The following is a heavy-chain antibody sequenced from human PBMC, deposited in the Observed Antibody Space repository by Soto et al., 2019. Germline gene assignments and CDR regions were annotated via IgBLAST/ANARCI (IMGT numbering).Heavy chain of an antibody. Sequence: SETLSLTCSVSCGSIISSDYYWGWIRQPPGKGLEWIGSIHYSGTTYYNPSLKSRVTISVDTSKNQFSLKLTSVTAADTAVYYCARRGSASYWIDYWGQGTLVTVSS. CDR1: CGSIISSDYY. V-gene: IGHV4-39*01. D-gene: IGHD3-10*01. CDR2: IHYSGTT. J-gene: IGHJ4*02. CDR3: ARRGSASYWIDY.